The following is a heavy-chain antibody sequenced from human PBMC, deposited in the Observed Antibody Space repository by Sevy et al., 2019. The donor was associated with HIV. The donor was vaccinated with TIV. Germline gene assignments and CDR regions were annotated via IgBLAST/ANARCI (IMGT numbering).Heavy chain of an antibody. Sequence: GGSLRLSCAASGFTFSDHYMDWVRQAPGKGLEWVGRTRNKANSYTTKYAASVKGRFTISRDDSRNSLYLQMNSLKTGDMAVYYCARASRRDYYYGMDVWGQGTTVTVSS. V-gene: IGHV3-72*01. CDR1: GFTFSDHY. J-gene: IGHJ6*02. CDR3: ARASRRDYYYGMDV. CDR2: TRNKANSYTT.